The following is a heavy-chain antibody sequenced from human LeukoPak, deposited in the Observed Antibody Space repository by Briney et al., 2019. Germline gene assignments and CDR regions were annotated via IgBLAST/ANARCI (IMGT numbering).Heavy chain of an antibody. CDR2: ISGSGGST. CDR3: AKDLLGYCSSTSCQSSNFDY. J-gene: IGHJ4*02. D-gene: IGHD2-2*01. Sequence: GGSLRLSCAASGFTFSSYAMSWVRQAPGKGLEWVSAISGSGGSTYYADSVKGRFTISRDNSKDTLYLQMNSLRAEDTAVYYCAKDLLGYCSSTSCQSSNFDYWGQGTLVTVSS. CDR1: GFTFSSYA. V-gene: IGHV3-23*01.